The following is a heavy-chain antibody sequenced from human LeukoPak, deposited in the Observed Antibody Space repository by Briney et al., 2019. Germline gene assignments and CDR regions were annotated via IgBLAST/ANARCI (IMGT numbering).Heavy chain of an antibody. V-gene: IGHV3-21*01. J-gene: IGHJ4*02. Sequence: GGSLRLSCAASGFTFSSYSMNWVRLAPGKGLEWVSSISSSSSYIYYADSVKGRFTISRDNAKNSLYLQMNSLRAEDTAVYYCARVGLRELDGGFDYWGQGTLVTVSS. D-gene: IGHD1-26*01. CDR2: ISSSSSYI. CDR1: GFTFSSYS. CDR3: ARVGLRELDGGFDY.